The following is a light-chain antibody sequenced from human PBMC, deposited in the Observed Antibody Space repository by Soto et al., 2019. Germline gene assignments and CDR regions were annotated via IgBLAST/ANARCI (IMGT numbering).Light chain of an antibody. J-gene: IGKJ1*01. Sequence: DTHITHSPSTLSSSLVDRVTITCRASQSISSWLAWYQQKPGKAPKLLIYKASTLESGVPSRFSGSGSGTEFTLTISSLQSDDSATYYCQQYNSYSWTFGQGTKVDIK. CDR3: QQYNSYSWT. CDR2: KAS. V-gene: IGKV1-5*03. CDR1: QSISSW.